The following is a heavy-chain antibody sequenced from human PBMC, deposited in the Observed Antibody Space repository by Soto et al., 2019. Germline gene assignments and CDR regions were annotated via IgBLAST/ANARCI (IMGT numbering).Heavy chain of an antibody. CDR1: GFSFTNSA. V-gene: IGHV1-58*01. Sequence: SVKVSCKTSGFSFTNSAVQWVRQARGQHLEWIGRIVVGSGDTDYAQEFQERATITRDMSTSTVNMELSSLRSDDTAVYYCEAALYSGYDGIDYWGQGTLVTVS. CDR3: EAALYSGYDGIDY. D-gene: IGHD5-12*01. CDR2: IVVGSGDT. J-gene: IGHJ4*02.